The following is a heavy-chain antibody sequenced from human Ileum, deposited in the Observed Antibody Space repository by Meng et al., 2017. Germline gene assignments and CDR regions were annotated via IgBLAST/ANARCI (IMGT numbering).Heavy chain of an antibody. V-gene: IGHV3-7*01. J-gene: IGHJ6*02. CDR2: IKQDGSEK. D-gene: IGHD3-3*01. Sequence: GESLKISCAASGFTFSSYWMSWVRQAPGKGLEWVANIKQDGSEKYYVDSVKGRFTISRDNAKNSLYLQMNSLRAEDTAVYYCARDLSRYDFWSGYSPLYGMDVWAQGTTVTVSS. CDR1: GFTFSSYW. CDR3: ARDLSRYDFWSGYSPLYGMDV.